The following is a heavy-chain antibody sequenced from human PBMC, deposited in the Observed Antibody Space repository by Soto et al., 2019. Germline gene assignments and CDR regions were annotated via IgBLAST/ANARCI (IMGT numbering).Heavy chain of an antibody. CDR2: IYTSGST. CDR1: GGSISSYY. D-gene: IGHD3-9*01. Sequence: SETLSLTCTVPGGSISSYYWSWIRQPAGKGLEWIGRIYTSGSTNYNPSLKSRVTMSVDTSKNQFSLKLSSVTAADTAVYYCARAPYYDILTGYLYGMDVWGQGTTVTVSS. J-gene: IGHJ6*02. CDR3: ARAPYYDILTGYLYGMDV. V-gene: IGHV4-4*07.